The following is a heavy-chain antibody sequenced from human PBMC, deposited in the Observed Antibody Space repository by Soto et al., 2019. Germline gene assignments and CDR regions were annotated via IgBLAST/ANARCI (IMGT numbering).Heavy chain of an antibody. CDR2: INPNSAAT. J-gene: IGHJ4*02. V-gene: IGHV1-2*02. CDR1: GYTFTGYY. Sequence: ASVKVSCKASGYTFTGYYMHWVRQAPGQGLEWMGWINPNSAATNYAQKFQGRVTMTRDTSISTAYMELSRLRSDDTAVYYCASSHLSATSMADLDYWGQGTPVTVSS. CDR3: ASSHLSATSMADLDY. D-gene: IGHD5-18*01.